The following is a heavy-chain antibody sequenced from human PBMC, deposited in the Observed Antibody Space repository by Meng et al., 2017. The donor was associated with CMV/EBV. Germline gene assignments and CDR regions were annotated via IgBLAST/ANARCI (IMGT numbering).Heavy chain of an antibody. CDR2: ISWNSGSI. CDR1: GFTFDDYA. D-gene: IGHD2-8*01. J-gene: IGHJ4*02. CDR3: ARGEACTNGVCYPFDY. V-gene: IGHV3-9*01. Sequence: GGSLRLSCAAPGFTFDDYAMHWVRQAPGKGLEWVSGISWNSGSIGYADSVKGRFTISRDNAKNSLYLQMNSLRAEDTAVYYCARGEACTNGVCYPFDYWGQGTLVTVSS.